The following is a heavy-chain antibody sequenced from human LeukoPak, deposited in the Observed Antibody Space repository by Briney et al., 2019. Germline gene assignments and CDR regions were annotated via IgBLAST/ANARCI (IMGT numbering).Heavy chain of an antibody. D-gene: IGHD6-13*01. V-gene: IGHV1-24*01. CDR3: ATVSNGILSSSWSPRFFDY. CDR2: FDPEDGET. Sequence: ASVKVSCKFSGYTLTELSMHWVRQAPGKGLEWKGGFDPEDGETIYAQKFQGRVTMTEDTSTDTAYMELSSLRSEDTAVYYCATVSNGILSSSWSPRFFDYWGQGTLVTVSS. CDR1: GYTLTELS. J-gene: IGHJ4*02.